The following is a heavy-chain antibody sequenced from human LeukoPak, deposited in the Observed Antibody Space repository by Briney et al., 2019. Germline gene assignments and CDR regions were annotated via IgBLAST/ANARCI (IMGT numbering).Heavy chain of an antibody. Sequence: GGSLRLSCAASGFTFSSYWMSWVRQAPGKGLEWVASIEEDGNDKYYVDSVKGRFTISRDNAKNSLYLQMKSLRADDTAVYYCARDFGSLEDYFDYWGQGTLVTVSS. CDR1: GFTFSSYW. V-gene: IGHV3-7*01. D-gene: IGHD3-10*01. J-gene: IGHJ4*02. CDR2: IEEDGNDK. CDR3: ARDFGSLEDYFDY.